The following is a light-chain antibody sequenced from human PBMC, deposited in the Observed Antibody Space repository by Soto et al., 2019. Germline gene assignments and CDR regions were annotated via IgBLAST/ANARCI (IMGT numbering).Light chain of an antibody. CDR3: WSYAGGNTFYV. CDR1: NSDVGNYNL. CDR2: GVS. J-gene: IGLJ1*01. V-gene: IGLV2-23*02. Sequence: QSVLTQPASVSGSPGQSISISCTGTNSDVGNYNLVSWYQQHPGKAPKVMISGVSKRPSGVSDRFSGSKSGNTASLTISGLQAEDEADYYCWSYAGGNTFYVFGGGTKVTVL.